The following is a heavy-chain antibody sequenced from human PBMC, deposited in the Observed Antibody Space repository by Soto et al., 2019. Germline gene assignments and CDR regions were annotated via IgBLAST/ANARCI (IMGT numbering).Heavy chain of an antibody. D-gene: IGHD3-9*01. Sequence: QVQLQESGPGMVKPSETLSLTCSVSGGSFSNIYWSWIRQPPGKGLEWIGYISHTGHTNYNPSFRSSVTLSVDTAKSQFSLEMRSVTAADTAVYYFARTGVSAEAPETDWSWGQGTLVTVSS. CDR3: ARTGVSAEAPETDWS. J-gene: IGHJ5*02. CDR2: ISHTGHT. CDR1: GGSFSNIY. V-gene: IGHV4-59*01.